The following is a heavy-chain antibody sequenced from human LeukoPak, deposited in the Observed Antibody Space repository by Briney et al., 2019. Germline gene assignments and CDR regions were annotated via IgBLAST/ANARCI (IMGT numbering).Heavy chain of an antibody. J-gene: IGHJ6*02. D-gene: IGHD3-10*01. V-gene: IGHV4-39*01. Sequence: PSETLSLTCTVSGGSISSSSYYWGWIRQPPGKGLEWIGSIYYSGSTYYNPSLKSRVTISVDTSKNQFSLKLSSVTAADTAVYYCASGESTRYYYYVMDVWGQGTTVTVSS. CDR2: IYYSGST. CDR1: GGSISSSSYY. CDR3: ASGESTRYYYYVMDV.